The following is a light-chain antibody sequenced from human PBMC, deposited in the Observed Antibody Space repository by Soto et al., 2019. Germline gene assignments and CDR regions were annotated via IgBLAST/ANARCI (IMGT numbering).Light chain of an antibody. CDR2: KAS. CDR3: QHYNSYSEA. CDR1: QTISSW. V-gene: IGKV1-5*03. J-gene: IGKJ1*01. Sequence: DIQMNQSPSTLSGSVGDRVTITCRASQTISSWLAWYQQKPGKAPKLLIYKASTLKSGVPSRFSGSGSGTEFTLTISSLKPDDFATYYCQHYNSYSEAFGQVTKVDI.